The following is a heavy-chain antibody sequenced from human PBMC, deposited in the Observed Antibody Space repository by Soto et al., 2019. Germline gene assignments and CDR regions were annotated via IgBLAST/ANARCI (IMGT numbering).Heavy chain of an antibody. J-gene: IGHJ6*02. V-gene: IGHV3-48*02. CDR2: ISSGSSTI. CDR1: GFTFSTYS. Sequence: PGGSLRLSCAASGFTFSTYSMNWVRQAPGKGLEWVSYISSGSSTIYYTDSVKGRFTISRDNAKNSLYLQMNSLRDEDTAVYYCASVNYDFIAYYGMDVWGQGTTVTVSS. CDR3: ASVNYDFIAYYGMDV. D-gene: IGHD3-3*01.